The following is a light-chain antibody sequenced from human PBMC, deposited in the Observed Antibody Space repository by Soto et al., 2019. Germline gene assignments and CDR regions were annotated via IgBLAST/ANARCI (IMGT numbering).Light chain of an antibody. V-gene: IGLV2-14*01. CDR1: SSDIGDYNY. CDR3: CSNSSSITYV. CDR2: GVN. Sequence: QSALTQPASVSGSPGQSITISCTGTSSDIGDYNYVSWYQQRPEKAPELMIYGVNNRPPGVSNRFSDSKSANSASLTMPGLEAEDEAYYYCCSNSSSITYVFGTGTKLTVL. J-gene: IGLJ1*01.